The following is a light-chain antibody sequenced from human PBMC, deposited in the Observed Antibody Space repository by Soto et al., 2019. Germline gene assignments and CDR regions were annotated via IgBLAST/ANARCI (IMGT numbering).Light chain of an antibody. CDR1: QDISNC. Sequence: DIQMTQSPSSLSASVGDRVTITCQASQDISNCLNWYQQKPGKAPKLLIYDASKLETGVPSRFSGSGSATDFTLTISSLQAEDIARYYCQQCDQLPLTFSGGTKVDIK. CDR2: DAS. CDR3: QQCDQLPLT. V-gene: IGKV1-33*01. J-gene: IGKJ4*01.